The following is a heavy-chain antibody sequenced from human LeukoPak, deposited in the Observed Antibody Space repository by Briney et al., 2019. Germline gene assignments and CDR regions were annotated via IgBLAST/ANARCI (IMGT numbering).Heavy chain of an antibody. V-gene: IGHV3-23*01. CDR2: ISGSGGST. CDR1: GFTFSSYA. Sequence: GGSLRLSCAASGFTFSSYAMSWIRQAPGKGLEWVSAISGSGGSTYYADSVKGRFTISRDNSKNTLYLQMNSLRAEDTAVYYCAKVLDIVVVVAASDGMDVWGQGTTVTVSS. J-gene: IGHJ6*02. D-gene: IGHD2-15*01. CDR3: AKVLDIVVVVAASDGMDV.